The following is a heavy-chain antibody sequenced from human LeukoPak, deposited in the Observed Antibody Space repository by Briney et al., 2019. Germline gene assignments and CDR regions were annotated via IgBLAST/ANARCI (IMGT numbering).Heavy chain of an antibody. CDR2: IWYDGSNK. Sequence: GGSLRLSCAASGFTFSSYGMHWVRQAPGKGLEWVAVIWYDGSNKYYADSVKGRFTISRDNSKNTLYLQMNSLRAEDTAVYYCARVKSTSWGLPSYWYFDLWGRGTLVTVSS. V-gene: IGHV3-33*01. D-gene: IGHD7-27*01. CDR1: GFTFSSYG. J-gene: IGHJ2*01. CDR3: ARVKSTSWGLPSYWYFDL.